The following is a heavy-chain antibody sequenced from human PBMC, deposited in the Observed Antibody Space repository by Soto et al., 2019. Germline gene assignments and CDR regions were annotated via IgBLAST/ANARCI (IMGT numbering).Heavy chain of an antibody. CDR2: IYHNGIT. V-gene: IGHV4-30-4*08. CDR3: GRESSGRSAFVHGLNV. Sequence: SETLSLTCTLSAASITSGDYYCSWIRQPPGNGLEGIGYIYHNGITYYNPSLQSRVTISVDTSKDQFSRKLSSVSATDTAVYYCGRESSGRSAFVHGLNVWGQGTTVT. CDR1: AASITSGDYY. D-gene: IGHD3-22*01. J-gene: IGHJ6*02.